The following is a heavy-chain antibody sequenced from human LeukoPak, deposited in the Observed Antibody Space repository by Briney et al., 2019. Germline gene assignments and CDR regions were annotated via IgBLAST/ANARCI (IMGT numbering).Heavy chain of an antibody. CDR2: IYYSGST. CDR1: GGSISSYY. J-gene: IGHJ4*02. D-gene: IGHD1-26*01. CDR3: ARDPGGSH. Sequence: PSETLSLTCTVSGGSISSYYWSWIRLPPGKGLEWIGYIYYSGSTNYNPSLKSRVTISVDTSKNQFSLKLSSVTAADTAVYYCARDPGGSHWGQGTLVTVSS. V-gene: IGHV4-59*01.